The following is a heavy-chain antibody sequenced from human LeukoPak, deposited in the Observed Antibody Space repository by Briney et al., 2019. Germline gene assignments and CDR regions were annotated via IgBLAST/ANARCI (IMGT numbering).Heavy chain of an antibody. Sequence: GSLRLSCTASGFTFHNYGMTWVRQAPGKGLEWVSALSGRSEGIYYADSVKGRFTISRDNSKNTVYLEMDSLRVEDTAVYYCAKGREIIATRYTAFLEVWGQGTLVSVSS. CDR2: LSGRSEGI. CDR1: GFTFHNYG. V-gene: IGHV3-23*01. J-gene: IGHJ4*02. D-gene: IGHD3-16*02. CDR3: AKGREIIATRYTAFLEV.